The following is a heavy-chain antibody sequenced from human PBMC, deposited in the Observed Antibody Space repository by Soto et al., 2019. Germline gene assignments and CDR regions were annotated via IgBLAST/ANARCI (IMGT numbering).Heavy chain of an antibody. Sequence: QVQLQQWGAGLLKPSETLSLTCAVYGGSFSGYYWSWICQPPGKGLEWIGEISHSGSTNYNPSLKSRVTISVDTSKNQFSLKLSSVTAADTAVYYCARGRGIAARRPNLKFDYWGQGTLVTVSS. CDR2: ISHSGST. J-gene: IGHJ4*02. CDR3: ARGRGIAARRPNLKFDY. D-gene: IGHD6-6*01. CDR1: GGSFSGYY. V-gene: IGHV4-34*01.